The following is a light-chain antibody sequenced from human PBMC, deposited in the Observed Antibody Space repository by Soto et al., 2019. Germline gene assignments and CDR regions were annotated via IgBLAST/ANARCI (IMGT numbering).Light chain of an antibody. CDR2: DAS. CDR3: QQYGSSQWT. CDR1: QSVSSN. J-gene: IGKJ1*01. Sequence: EIVMTQSPATLSASPGERATLSCRASQSVSSNLAWYQQKPGQAPRLLIYDASNRATGIPDRFSGSGSGTDFTLTISRLEPEDFAVYYCQQYGSSQWTFGQGTKVDI. V-gene: IGKV3-20*01.